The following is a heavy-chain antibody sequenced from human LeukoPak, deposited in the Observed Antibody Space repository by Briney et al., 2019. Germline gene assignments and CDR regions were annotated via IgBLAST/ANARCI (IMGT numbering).Heavy chain of an antibody. CDR3: ARDEGNDSSGYLPFDY. CDR1: GGTFSSYA. CDR2: IIPIFGTA. V-gene: IGHV1-69*01. J-gene: IGHJ4*02. Sequence: ASVKVSCKASGGTFSSYAISWVRQAPGQGLEWMEGIIPIFGTANYAQKFQGRVTITADESTSTAYMELSSLRSEDTAVYYCARDEGNDSSGYLPFDYWGQGTLVTVSS. D-gene: IGHD3-22*01.